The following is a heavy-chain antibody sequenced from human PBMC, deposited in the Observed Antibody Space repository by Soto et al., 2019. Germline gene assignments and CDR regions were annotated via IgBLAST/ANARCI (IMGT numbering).Heavy chain of an antibody. Sequence: SETLSLTCTVSGGSISSSSYYWGWIRQPPGKGLEWIGSIYYSGSTYYNPSLKSRVTISVDTSKNQFSLKLSSVTAADTAVHYCARHAHVLRFLEWLQENWFDPWGQGTLVTVSS. V-gene: IGHV4-39*01. CDR3: ARHAHVLRFLEWLQENWFDP. J-gene: IGHJ5*02. CDR1: GGSISSSSYY. D-gene: IGHD3-3*01. CDR2: IYYSGST.